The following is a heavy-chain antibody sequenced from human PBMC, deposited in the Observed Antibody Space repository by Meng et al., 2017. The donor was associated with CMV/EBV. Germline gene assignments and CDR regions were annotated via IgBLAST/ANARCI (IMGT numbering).Heavy chain of an antibody. CDR1: GGSFSGYY. Sequence: SETLSLTCAVYGGSFSGYYWSWIRQPPGKGLEWIGEINHSGSTNYNPSLKSRVTISVDTSKNQFSLKLSSVTAADTAVYYCARVGGDMVVVPALGYFDYWGQGTLVTVSS. D-gene: IGHD2-2*01. CDR3: ARVGGDMVVVPALGYFDY. V-gene: IGHV4-34*01. J-gene: IGHJ4*02. CDR2: INHSGST.